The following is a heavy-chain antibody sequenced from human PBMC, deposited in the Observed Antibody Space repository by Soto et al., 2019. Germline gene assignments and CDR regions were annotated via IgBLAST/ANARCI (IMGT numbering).Heavy chain of an antibody. J-gene: IGHJ6*03. D-gene: IGHD3-10*01. Sequence: QVQLVQSGAEVKKPGASVKVSCKASGYTFTSYGISWVRQAPGQGLEWMGWISAYNGNTNYAQKQQGRDTMTTDTSTSTAYMELRSLRSDDTAVYYCARDGVIGWFGELTAWDYYYYMDVWGKGTTVTVSS. CDR3: ARDGVIGWFGELTAWDYYYYMDV. V-gene: IGHV1-18*01. CDR2: ISAYNGNT. CDR1: GYTFTSYG.